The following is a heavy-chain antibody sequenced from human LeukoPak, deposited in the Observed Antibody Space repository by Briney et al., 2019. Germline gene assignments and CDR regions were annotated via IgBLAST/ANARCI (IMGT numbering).Heavy chain of an antibody. CDR2: INPSGGST. V-gene: IGHV1-46*01. Sequence: ASVKVSCKASGYTFTSYYMHWVRQAPGQGLEWMGIINPSGGSTSYAQKFQGRVTMTRDTSTGTVYMELSSLRSEDTAVYYCARVVEVVVAASNDAFDIWGQGTMVTVSS. D-gene: IGHD2-15*01. CDR3: ARVVEVVVAASNDAFDI. CDR1: GYTFTSYY. J-gene: IGHJ3*02.